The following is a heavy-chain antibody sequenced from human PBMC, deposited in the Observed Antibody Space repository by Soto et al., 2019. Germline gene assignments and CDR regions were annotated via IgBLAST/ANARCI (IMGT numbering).Heavy chain of an antibody. CDR1: GFTFSSYA. J-gene: IGHJ4*02. Sequence: EVQLLESGGGLVQPGGSLRLSCAASGFTFSSYAMTWVRQAPGKGLEWVSGISGSGVSTYYADSVKGRFTISRDNSKNTLYRQMNSLRAEDTAVXYCGXXXXXXXXXXXXYYXGYFDYWGQGTLVT. V-gene: IGHV3-23*01. CDR3: GXXXXXXXXXXXXYYXGYFDY. D-gene: IGHD3-22*01. CDR2: ISGSGVST.